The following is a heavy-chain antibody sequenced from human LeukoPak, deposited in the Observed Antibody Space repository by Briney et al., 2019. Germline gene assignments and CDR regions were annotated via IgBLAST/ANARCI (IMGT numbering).Heavy chain of an antibody. D-gene: IGHD2-2*01. Sequence: PSETLSLTCAVYGGSFSGYYGSWIRQPPGKGLEWIGEINHSGSTNYNPSLKSRVTISVDTSKNQFSLKLSSVTAADTAVYYCARGRRLGVVVPAAGIRWFDPWGQGNLVTVSS. CDR3: ARGRRLGVVVPAAGIRWFDP. CDR1: GGSFSGYY. CDR2: INHSGST. V-gene: IGHV4-34*01. J-gene: IGHJ5*02.